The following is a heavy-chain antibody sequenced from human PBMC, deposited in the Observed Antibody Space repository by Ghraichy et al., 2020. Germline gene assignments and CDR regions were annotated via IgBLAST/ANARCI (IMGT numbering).Heavy chain of an antibody. CDR3: ARRGGSYFDY. D-gene: IGHD1-26*01. CDR1: GGSISSSSYY. J-gene: IGHJ4*02. V-gene: IGHV4-39*01. CDR2: MYDSGST. Sequence: SETLSLTCPVSGGSISSSSYYWGWIRQPPGKGLEWIGSMYDSGSTYYNLSLKSRATISVDTSKNQFSLKLSSVTAADTAVYYCARRGGSYFDYWGQGTLVTVSS.